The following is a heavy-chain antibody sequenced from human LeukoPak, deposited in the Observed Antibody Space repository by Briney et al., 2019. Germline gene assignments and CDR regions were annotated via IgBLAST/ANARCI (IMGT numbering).Heavy chain of an antibody. D-gene: IGHD2-2*01. CDR1: GGTFSSYA. CDR2: LIPIFGTA. V-gene: IGHV1-69*13. Sequence: SVKVSCKASGGTFSSYAISWVRQAPGQGLEWMGGLIPIFGTANYAQKFQGRVTITADESTSTAYMELSSLRSEDTAVYYCARDYCSSTSCLFDYWGQGTLVTVSS. CDR3: ARDYCSSTSCLFDY. J-gene: IGHJ4*02.